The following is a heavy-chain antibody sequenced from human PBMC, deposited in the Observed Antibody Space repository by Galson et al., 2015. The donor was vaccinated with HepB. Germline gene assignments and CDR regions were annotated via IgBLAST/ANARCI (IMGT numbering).Heavy chain of an antibody. CDR2: ITPGGKT. CDR1: GTSLNDYY. D-gene: IGHD2-2*01. CDR3: ARGPTRGGWFDS. Sequence: LSLTCAVFGTSLNDYYWNWVRQPPGKGLEWIGEITPGGKTDYNPSLKSRVTMSIDTTKNQFSLKLTSVTAADTAVYYCARGPTRGGWFDSWGRGTLVTVSS. V-gene: IGHV4-34*01. J-gene: IGHJ5*01.